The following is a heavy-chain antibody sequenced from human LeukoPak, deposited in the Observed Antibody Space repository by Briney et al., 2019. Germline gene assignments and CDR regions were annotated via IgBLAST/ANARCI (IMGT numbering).Heavy chain of an antibody. V-gene: IGHV4-61*02. CDR3: ARVLGSYDLDMDV. Sequence: LSLTCTVSGGSISSGSYYWSWIRQPAGKGLEWIGRIYTSGSTNYNPSLKSRVTISVDTSKNQFSLKLSSVTAADTAVYYCARVLGSYDLDMDVWGKGTTVTVSS. CDR2: IYTSGST. J-gene: IGHJ6*03. D-gene: IGHD3-22*01. CDR1: GGSISSGSYY.